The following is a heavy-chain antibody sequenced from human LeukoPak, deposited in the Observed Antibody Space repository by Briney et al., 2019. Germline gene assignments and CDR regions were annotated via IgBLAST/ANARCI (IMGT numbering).Heavy chain of an antibody. V-gene: IGHV1-18*01. D-gene: IGHD6-19*01. CDR3: AIRFIAVAGPDALFDY. CDR2: ISAYNGNT. Sequence: GASVKVSCKASGYTFTSYGISWVRQAPGQGLEWMGWISAYNGNTNYAQKLQGRVTMTTDTSTSTAYMELRSLRSDDTAVYYCAIRFIAVAGPDALFDYWGQGTLVTVSS. CDR1: GYTFTSYG. J-gene: IGHJ4*02.